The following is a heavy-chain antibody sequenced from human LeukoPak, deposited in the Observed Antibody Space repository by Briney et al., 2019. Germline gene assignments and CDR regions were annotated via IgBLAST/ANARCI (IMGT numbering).Heavy chain of an antibody. J-gene: IGHJ3*02. V-gene: IGHV3-9*01. CDR1: GFTFDDYA. CDR2: ISWNSGSI. D-gene: IGHD3-22*01. Sequence: GGSLRLSCAASGFTFDDYAMHWVRPAPGKGLEWVSGISWNSGSIGYADSVKGRFTISRDNAKNSLYLQMNSLRAEDTALYYCAKDIGGYYLNAFDIWGQGTMVTVSS. CDR3: AKDIGGYYLNAFDI.